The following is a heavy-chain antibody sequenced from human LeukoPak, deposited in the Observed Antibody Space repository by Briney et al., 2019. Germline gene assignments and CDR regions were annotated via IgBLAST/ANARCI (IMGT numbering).Heavy chain of an antibody. CDR2: ITAYNGNT. J-gene: IGHJ4*02. CDR3: ASKVDYGGKILDY. V-gene: IGHV1-18*01. D-gene: IGHD4-23*01. Sequence: ATVKVSCKASGYTFTSYGISWVQQAPGQGLEWMGWITAYNGNTNYAQKLQGRVTMTTDTSTSTAYMELRSLRSDDTAVYYCASKVDYGGKILDYWGQGTLVTVSS. CDR1: GYTFTSYG.